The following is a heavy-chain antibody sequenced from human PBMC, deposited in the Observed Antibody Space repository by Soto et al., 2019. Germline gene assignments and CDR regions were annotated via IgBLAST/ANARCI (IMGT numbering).Heavy chain of an antibody. CDR3: ARPDEGGYSSNRHYYYALDV. CDR1: GGTFRSYS. Sequence: GASVKVSCKASGGTFRSYSISWVRQAPGQGLEWMGGIIPIFDITNYAQKFQGRVTITADESTSTAYMELSSLGSDDTAVYYCARPDEGGYSSNRHYYYALDVWGQGTTVTVSS. J-gene: IGHJ6*02. V-gene: IGHV1-69*13. D-gene: IGHD3-22*01. CDR2: IIPIFDIT.